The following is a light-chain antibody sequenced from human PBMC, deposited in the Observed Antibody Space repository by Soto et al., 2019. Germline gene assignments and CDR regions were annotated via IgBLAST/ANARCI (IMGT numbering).Light chain of an antibody. V-gene: IGLV7-43*01. CDR1: TGEVTSGYF. J-gene: IGLJ2*01. Sequence: QAVVTQEPSLTVSPGGTVTLTCASCTGEVTSGYFPNWIQQKPGQAPRSLIYNTNNKYSWTPARFSGSLLGGKAALTLSGVQPEDEADYYCLLYLSGHVRLFGGGTTLTVL. CDR2: NTN. CDR3: LLYLSGHVRL.